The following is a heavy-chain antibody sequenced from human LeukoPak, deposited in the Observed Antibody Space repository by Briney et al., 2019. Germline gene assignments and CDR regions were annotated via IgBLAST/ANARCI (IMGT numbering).Heavy chain of an antibody. V-gene: IGHV4-59*08. CDR3: ARRLSRDAFDI. CDR2: IYYNGNT. Sequence: SETLSLTCTVSGGSISTYYWSWIRQPPGKGLEWIGYIYYNGNTNYNPSLKSRVTISVDTSKNQFSLKLISVTAADTAVYYCARRLSRDAFDIWGQGTMVTVSS. CDR1: GGSISTYY. J-gene: IGHJ3*02.